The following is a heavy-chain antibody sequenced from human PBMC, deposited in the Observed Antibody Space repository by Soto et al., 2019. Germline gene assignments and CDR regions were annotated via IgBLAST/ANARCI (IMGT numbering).Heavy chain of an antibody. J-gene: IGHJ3*01. Sequence: EVQLSQSGGGLVRPGGSLRLSCAGSGFTFDDYAINWVRQAPGKVLEWVSGISGSGNQIDYTDSVEGRFIISRDDSKNTVFLQMNGLSAEDTAVYFCAKNQDWNRPDPGAFDVWGQGTTVTVTS. D-gene: IGHD1-1*01. CDR1: GFTFDDYA. V-gene: IGHV3-23*01. CDR2: ISGSGNQI. CDR3: AKNQDWNRPDPGAFDV.